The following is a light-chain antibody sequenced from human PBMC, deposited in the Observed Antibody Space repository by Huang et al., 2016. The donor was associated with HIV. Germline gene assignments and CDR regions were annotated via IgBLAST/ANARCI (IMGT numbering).Light chain of an antibody. CDR2: WAT. V-gene: IGKV4-1*01. CDR1: QTVLYSLNKKNY. Sequence: DIVMTQSPDSLAVSPVERATINCKSSQTVLYSLNKKNYLAWFQQKPGRPPKLLIYWATTRESGVPDRFSGSGSGTDCTLTINNLQAEDVAVYFCLQYYSVPQTFGHGTKVEIK. J-gene: IGKJ1*01. CDR3: LQYYSVPQT.